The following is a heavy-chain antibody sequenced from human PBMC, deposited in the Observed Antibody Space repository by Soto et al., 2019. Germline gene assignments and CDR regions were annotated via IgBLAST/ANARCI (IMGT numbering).Heavy chain of an antibody. CDR3: ARDTVVPAAIGSYYGMDV. CDR1: GGTFSSYA. Sequence: SVKVSCKASGGTFSSYAISWVRQAPGQGLEWMGGIIPIFGTANYAQKFQGRVTITADESTSTAYMELSSLRSEDTAVYYCARDTVVPAAIGSYYGMDVWGQGTTVTVSS. CDR2: IIPIFGTA. D-gene: IGHD2-2*02. J-gene: IGHJ6*02. V-gene: IGHV1-69*13.